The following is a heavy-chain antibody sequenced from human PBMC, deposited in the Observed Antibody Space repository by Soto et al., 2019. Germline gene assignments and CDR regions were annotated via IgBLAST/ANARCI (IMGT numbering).Heavy chain of an antibody. CDR2: IWDDGSNK. CDR1: GFTFSTYG. CDR3: VRDKGNYYGLGRSGMDV. V-gene: IGHV3-33*01. D-gene: IGHD3-10*01. J-gene: IGHJ6*02. Sequence: PGGSLRLSCAASGFTFSTYGMHWVRRAPGKGLEWVAVIWDDGSNKYYVDSVKGRFTISRDNSKNTLYLQMNSLRVEDTAVYYCVRDKGNYYGLGRSGMDVWGQGTTVTVSS.